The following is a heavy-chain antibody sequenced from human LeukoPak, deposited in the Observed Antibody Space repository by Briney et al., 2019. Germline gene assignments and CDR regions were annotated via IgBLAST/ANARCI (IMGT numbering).Heavy chain of an antibody. Sequence: GESLRLSCAASGFTFSSYSMNWVRQAPGKGLEWVSTISWSTRYISYADSVKGRFTISRDNAQNSLYLQMNSLRAEDTAVYYCARENMFRGVIITDYWGQGTLVTVSS. CDR2: ISWSTRYI. V-gene: IGHV3-21*01. CDR3: ARENMFRGVIITDY. CDR1: GFTFSSYS. J-gene: IGHJ4*02. D-gene: IGHD3-10*01.